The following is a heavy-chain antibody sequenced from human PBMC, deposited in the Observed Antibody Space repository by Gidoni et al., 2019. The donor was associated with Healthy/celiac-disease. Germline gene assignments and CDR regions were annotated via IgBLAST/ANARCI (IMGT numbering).Heavy chain of an antibody. CDR3: AKDMEDIVVVVAALHYYYYYMDV. J-gene: IGHJ6*03. D-gene: IGHD2-15*01. Sequence: EVQLVESGGGLVQPGRSLRLSCAASGFTFDDYAMHLVRQAPGKGLEWVSGISWNSGSIGYADSVKGRFTISRDNAKNSLYLQMNSLRAEDTALYYCAKDMEDIVVVVAALHYYYYYMDVWGKGTTVTVSS. CDR1: GFTFDDYA. V-gene: IGHV3-9*01. CDR2: ISWNSGSI.